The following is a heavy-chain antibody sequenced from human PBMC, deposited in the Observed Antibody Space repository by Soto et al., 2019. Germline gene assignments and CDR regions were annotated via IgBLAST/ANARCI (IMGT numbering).Heavy chain of an antibody. Sequence: QVQLVQSGAEVKRPGASVKVSCKASGYTFTNYGFSWVQQAPGQGLEWMGWISGYNGNTYYAERLQGRVTMTTDTSTSTAYMELKSLRYDDTAVYYCAREGQLGYWGQGTPVTVSS. D-gene: IGHD6-6*01. V-gene: IGHV1-18*01. CDR1: GYTFTNYG. CDR2: ISGYNGNT. CDR3: AREGQLGY. J-gene: IGHJ4*02.